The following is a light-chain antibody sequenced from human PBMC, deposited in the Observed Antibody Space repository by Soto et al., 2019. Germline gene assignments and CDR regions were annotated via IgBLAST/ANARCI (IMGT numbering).Light chain of an antibody. J-gene: IGLJ2*01. CDR2: DTN. CDR3: AAWDDSLNGPV. CDR1: SSNIGLND. V-gene: IGLV1-44*01. Sequence: QSVLTQPPSASGTPGQTVTISCSGSSSNIGLNDVHWYRQLSGTAPQILIYDTNQQATGVPDRFSGSRSGTSASLVIHGLQSEDEADYHCAAWDDSLNGPVFGGGTQLTVL.